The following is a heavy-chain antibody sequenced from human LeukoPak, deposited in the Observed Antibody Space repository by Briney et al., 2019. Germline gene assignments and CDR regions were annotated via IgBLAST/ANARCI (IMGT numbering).Heavy chain of an antibody. CDR1: GGSISGEY. D-gene: IGHD2-15*01. V-gene: IGHV4-59*12. CDR3: ARLWGGTVAFDI. J-gene: IGHJ3*02. Sequence: SETLSLTCTVSGGSISGEYWGWIRQPPGKGLEWFGYIYSSGTTNYNPSLKSRLTMSVDTSKNQFSLKLSSVTAADTAVYYCARLWGGTVAFDIWGQGTMVTVSS. CDR2: IYSSGTT.